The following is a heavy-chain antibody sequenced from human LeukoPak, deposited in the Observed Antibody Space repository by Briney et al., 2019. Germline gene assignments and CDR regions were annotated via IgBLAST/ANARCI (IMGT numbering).Heavy chain of an antibody. V-gene: IGHV3-30*02. CDR2: IRYDGSNK. J-gene: IGHJ4*02. CDR3: AKDHCSSTSCYFLDY. CDR1: GFTFNSFG. Sequence: PGGSLRLSCATSGFTFNSFGMHWARQAPGKGLEWVAFIRYDGSNKYYADSVKGRFTISRDNSKNTLYLQMNSLRAEDTAVYYCAKDHCSSTSCYFLDYWGQGTLVTVSS. D-gene: IGHD2-2*01.